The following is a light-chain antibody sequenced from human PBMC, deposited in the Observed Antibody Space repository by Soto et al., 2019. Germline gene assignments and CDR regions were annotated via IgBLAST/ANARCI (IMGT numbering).Light chain of an antibody. CDR1: NIGSKS. V-gene: IGLV3-21*04. J-gene: IGLJ2*01. CDR2: YDS. Sequence: SYELTQPPSVSVAPGKTARIICGGNNIGSKSVHWYQQKPGQAPVLVIYYDSDRPSGIPERFSGSNSGNTATLTISRVEAGDEADYYCQVWDSSSDRYVVFGGGTKLTVL. CDR3: QVWDSSSDRYVV.